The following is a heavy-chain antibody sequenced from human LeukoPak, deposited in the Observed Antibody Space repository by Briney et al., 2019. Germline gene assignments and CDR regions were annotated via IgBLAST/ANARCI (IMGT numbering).Heavy chain of an antibody. J-gene: IGHJ6*02. D-gene: IGHD4-17*01. CDR2: VFFGGGT. CDR3: ARDARHYGDFQYDYFGMDV. V-gene: IGHV4-59*01. CDR1: GGSIFDYY. Sequence: PSETLSLTCTVSGGSIFDYYWTWIRQSPGKGLEWMGYVFFGGGTSYNPSLKSRITISVDPSKNQFSLKMTSMTTADTAMYYCARDARHYGDFQYDYFGMDVWGQGTTVAVSS.